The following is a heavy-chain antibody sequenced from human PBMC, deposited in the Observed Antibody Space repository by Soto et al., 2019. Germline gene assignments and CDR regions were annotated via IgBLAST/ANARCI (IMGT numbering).Heavy chain of an antibody. CDR2: VYHTGNA. CDR1: GGSITTAGYS. J-gene: IGHJ6*02. V-gene: IGHV4-30-2*01. Sequence: SETLSLTCTVSGGSITTAGYSWSWIRQPPGKALEWIGYVYHTGNAYPKPSLKSRVTISLGRSKNQFSLKMTSVTAADTALYYCASRPFYYYGLDVWGQGTTVTVSS. CDR3: ASRPFYYYGLDV.